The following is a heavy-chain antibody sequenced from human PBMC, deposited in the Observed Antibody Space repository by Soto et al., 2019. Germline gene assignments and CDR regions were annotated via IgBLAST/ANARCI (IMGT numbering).Heavy chain of an antibody. Sequence: EVQLVQSGGGLVQPGGSLRLSCAASGFTVSNNYLSWVRQAPGKGLQWVSLIYSDGGTDYAESVKGRFTISRDNSKNTLYLQMNSLKAEDTAIYYCATRMTTAPFWGQGTVVTVSS. CDR2: IYSDGGT. D-gene: IGHD4-17*01. J-gene: IGHJ4*02. CDR3: ATRMTTAPF. CDR1: GFTVSNNY. V-gene: IGHV3-66*01.